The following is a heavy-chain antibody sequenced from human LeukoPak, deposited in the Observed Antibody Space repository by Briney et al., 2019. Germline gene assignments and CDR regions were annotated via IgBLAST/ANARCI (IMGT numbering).Heavy chain of an antibody. D-gene: IGHD2-15*01. V-gene: IGHV5-51*01. CDR1: GYRFTTDY. J-gene: IGHJ3*02. CDR2: IYPDDSET. Sequence: GESLKISCKASGYRFTTDYIGWVRQMPGKGLEWMGIIYPDDSETNYSPSFQGQVSMSVDKSITTAYLQWSSLKASDTAIYYCARQAFGSHFDAFDIWGQGTMVTVSS. CDR3: ARQAFGSHFDAFDI.